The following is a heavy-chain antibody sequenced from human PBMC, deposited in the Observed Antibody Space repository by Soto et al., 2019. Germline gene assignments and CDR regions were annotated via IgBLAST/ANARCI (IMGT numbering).Heavy chain of an antibody. CDR1: GGSISSGGYY. CDR3: ARGPEGSSCYWYFYY. Sequence: QVQLQESGPGLVKPSQTLSLTCTVSGGSISSGGYYWSWIRQHPGKGLEWIGYIYYSGSTYYNPSLKSRVTISVATSKNQFAMKLSSVTAADTAVYYCARGPEGSSCYWYFYYWGQGNLVTVSS. D-gene: IGHD6-13*01. V-gene: IGHV4-31*03. J-gene: IGHJ4*02. CDR2: IYYSGST.